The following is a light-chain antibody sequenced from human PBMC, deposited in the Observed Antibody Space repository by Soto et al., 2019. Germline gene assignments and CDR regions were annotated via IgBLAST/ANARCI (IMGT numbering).Light chain of an antibody. J-gene: IGKJ4*01. Sequence: ELVLTQSPGTLSLSPGERATLSCRASQSVSSSYLAWYQQKPGQAPRLLILGASTRATGIPDRFSGSGSGTDFTLTISRLKPEDFAVYYCQQHGDSLTFGGGTKVDIK. CDR1: QSVSSSY. V-gene: IGKV3-20*01. CDR3: QQHGDSLT. CDR2: GAS.